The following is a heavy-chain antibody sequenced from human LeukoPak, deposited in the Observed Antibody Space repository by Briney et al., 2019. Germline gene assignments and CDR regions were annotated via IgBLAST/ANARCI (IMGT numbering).Heavy chain of an antibody. CDR1: GGSFSGYY. CDR2: INHSGST. V-gene: IGHV4-34*01. Sequence: PSETLSLTCAVYGGSFSGYYWNWVRHPPAKGLEWIGEINHSGSTNYNPSLKSRVTISVDTSKNQFSLKLSSVTAADTAVYYCARAPGYYGSGSYWDYWGQGTLVTVSS. CDR3: ARAPGYYGSGSYWDY. J-gene: IGHJ4*02. D-gene: IGHD3-10*01.